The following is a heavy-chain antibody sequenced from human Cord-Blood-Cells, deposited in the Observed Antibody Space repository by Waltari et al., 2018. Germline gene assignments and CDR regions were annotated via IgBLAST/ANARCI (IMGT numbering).Heavy chain of an antibody. V-gene: IGHV4-34*01. CDR2: INHSGST. Sequence: QVQLQQWGAGLLKPPETLSLTCAVYGGSFSGYYWSWIRQPPGQGMEWIGEINHSGSTTYNPSLKSRVTISVDTSKNQFSLKLSSVTGADTAVYYCARVGDIVVVVAATSFDYWGQGTLVTVSS. D-gene: IGHD2-15*01. J-gene: IGHJ4*02. CDR3: ARVGDIVVVVAATSFDY. CDR1: GGSFSGYY.